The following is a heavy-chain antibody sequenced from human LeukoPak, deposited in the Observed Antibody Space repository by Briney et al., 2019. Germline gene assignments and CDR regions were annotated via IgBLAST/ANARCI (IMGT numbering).Heavy chain of an antibody. V-gene: IGHV3-21*01. CDR1: GFTFRSYS. CDR2: VSSSSSYI. Sequence: GGSLRLSCAASGFTFRSYSMNGVREAPGKGLEGVSSVSSSSSYIYYADSVKGRFTISRDNAKNSLYLQMNSLRAEDTAVYYCARVDTAMVGYYYYYMDVWGKGTTVTVSS. D-gene: IGHD5-18*01. J-gene: IGHJ6*03. CDR3: ARVDTAMVGYYYYYMDV.